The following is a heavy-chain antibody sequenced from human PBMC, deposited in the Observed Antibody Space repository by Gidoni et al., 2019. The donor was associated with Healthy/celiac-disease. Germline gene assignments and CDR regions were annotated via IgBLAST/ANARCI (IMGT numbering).Heavy chain of an antibody. D-gene: IGHD1-20*01. V-gene: IGHV4-59*01. J-gene: IGHJ4*02. Sequence: QVQLQESGPGLVKPSETLSLTCTVSGGSISSYYWSWIRQPPGKGLEWIGYIYYSGSTNYNPSLKSRVTISGDTSKNQFSLKLSSVTAADTAVYYCARVGITGIPYYFDYWGQGTLVTVSS. CDR1: GGSISSYY. CDR3: ARVGITGIPYYFDY. CDR2: IYYSGST.